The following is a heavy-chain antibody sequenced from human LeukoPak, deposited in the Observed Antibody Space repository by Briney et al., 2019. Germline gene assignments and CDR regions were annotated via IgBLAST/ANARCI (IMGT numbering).Heavy chain of an antibody. V-gene: IGHV3-11*01. J-gene: IGHJ4*02. CDR3: ARDAVTMVRGVNY. CDR1: GFTFSDYY. CDR2: ISSSGSTI. Sequence: PGGSLRLSGAASGFTFSDYYMSWIRQAPGKGLEWVSYISSSGSTIYYADSVKGRFTISRDNAKNSLYLQMNSLRAEDTAVYYCARDAVTMVRGVNYWGQGTLVTVSS. D-gene: IGHD3-10*01.